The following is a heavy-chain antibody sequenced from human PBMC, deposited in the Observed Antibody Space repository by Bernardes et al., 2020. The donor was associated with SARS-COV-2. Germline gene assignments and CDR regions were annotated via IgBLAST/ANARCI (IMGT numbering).Heavy chain of an antibody. Sequence: SETLSLTCNVSGASVRTHYWSWIRQSPGQGLAYIGYIYSSGITNYNPSVKSRVTISIDTSKNQFSLRLTSVTAADTAVYYCARDRNWGVDYWGQGTLVTVSA. CDR1: GASVRTHY. CDR2: IYSSGIT. CDR3: ARDRNWGVDY. J-gene: IGHJ4*02. D-gene: IGHD7-27*01. V-gene: IGHV4-59*02.